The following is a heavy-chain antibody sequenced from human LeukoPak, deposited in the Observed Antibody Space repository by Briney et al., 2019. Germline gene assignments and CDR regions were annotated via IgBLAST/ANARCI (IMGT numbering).Heavy chain of an antibody. V-gene: IGHV3-30-3*01. D-gene: IGHD6-6*01. J-gene: IGHJ3*01. CDR3: ARAARVRSNDAFDL. Sequence: GGSLRLSCAASGFTHSSYAMHWVRQAPGKGLEWVAVISYDGSNKYYADSVKGRFTISRDNSKNTLYLQMNSLRAEDTAVYYCARAARVRSNDAFDLWGQGTLVTVSS. CDR1: GFTHSSYA. CDR2: ISYDGSNK.